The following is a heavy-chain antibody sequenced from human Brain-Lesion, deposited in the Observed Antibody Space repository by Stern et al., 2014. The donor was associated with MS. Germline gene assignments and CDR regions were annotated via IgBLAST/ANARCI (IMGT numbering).Heavy chain of an antibody. V-gene: IGHV3-7*01. CDR3: AIDCGVANCGGVRGYNYYSGLDV. J-gene: IGHJ6*02. D-gene: IGHD2-21*01. CDR1: GFSFSSYW. CDR2: IEQDGSEG. Sequence: EVHLVESGGGVVQPAGSLTLPCAASGFSFSSYWTSWARQAPGAGTAWVGRIEQDGSEGSYVEPEKSRLTISRDNAKKLLFMQMNNLRAGDTAVYDCAIDCGVANCGGVRGYNYYSGLDVWGQGTTVSVSS.